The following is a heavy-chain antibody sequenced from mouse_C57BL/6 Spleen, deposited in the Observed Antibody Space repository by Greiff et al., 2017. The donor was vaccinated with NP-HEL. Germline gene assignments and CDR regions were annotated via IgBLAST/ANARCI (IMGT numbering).Heavy chain of an antibody. CDR2: IYPRSGNT. D-gene: IGHD1-1*01. CDR1: GYTFTSYG. CDR3: ARCGLRRFAY. V-gene: IGHV1-81*01. J-gene: IGHJ3*01. Sequence: VQLQESGAELARPGASVKLSCKASGYTFTSYGISWVKQRTGQGLEWIGEIYPRSGNTYYNEKFKGKATLTADKSSSTAYMELRSLTSEDSAVYFCARCGLRRFAYWGQGTLVTVSA.